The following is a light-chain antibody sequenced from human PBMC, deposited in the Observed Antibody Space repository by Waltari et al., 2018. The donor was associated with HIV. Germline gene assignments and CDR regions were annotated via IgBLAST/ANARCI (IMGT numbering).Light chain of an antibody. CDR2: EVS. V-gene: IGLV2-23*02. CDR1: SSDVGSYNI. CDR3: CSYAGSNTHV. J-gene: IGLJ1*01. Sequence: QSALTQPASVSGSPGQSITISCTGTSSDVGSYNIVSWYQQHPGKAPKLMIYEVSKRPSGVSNRFSASKSANTASLTISGLQAEDEADYYCCSYAGSNTHVFGTGTKVTVL.